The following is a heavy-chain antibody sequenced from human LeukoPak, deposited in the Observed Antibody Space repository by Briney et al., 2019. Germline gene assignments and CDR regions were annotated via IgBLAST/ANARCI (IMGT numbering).Heavy chain of an antibody. CDR3: AKDGSWGDHYFYFYIDV. Sequence: GGSLRLSCEASGFTFSNSAMSWVRQAPGKGLEWVSGISASGHYTYNADSARGRFTISRDNSKNTLYLQMNSLRAEDTALYYCAKDGSWGDHYFYFYIDVWCKGTTVTVS. V-gene: IGHV3-23*01. CDR2: ISASGHYT. D-gene: IGHD3-16*01. J-gene: IGHJ6*03. CDR1: GFTFSNSA.